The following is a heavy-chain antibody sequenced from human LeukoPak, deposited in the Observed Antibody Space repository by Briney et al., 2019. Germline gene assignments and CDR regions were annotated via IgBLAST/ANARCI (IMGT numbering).Heavy chain of an antibody. Sequence: TLSLTCTVSGGSISSDDYYWSWIRQHPGKGLEWIGHIYYSGSTYYNPSLKSRVSISIDTSKSQFSLRLSSVTAADTAVHYCARGPAYDSSGYYYPRGYDYWGQGTLVTVSS. J-gene: IGHJ4*02. D-gene: IGHD3-22*01. CDR1: GGSISSDDYY. V-gene: IGHV4-31*03. CDR3: ARGPAYDSSGYYYPRGYDY. CDR2: IYYSGST.